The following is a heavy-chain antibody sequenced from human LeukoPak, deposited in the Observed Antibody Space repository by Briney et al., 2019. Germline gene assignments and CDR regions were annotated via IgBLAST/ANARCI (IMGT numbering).Heavy chain of an antibody. J-gene: IGHJ4*02. V-gene: IGHV1-69*04. D-gene: IGHD1-7*01. CDR2: IIPILGIA. CDR1: VGTFSSYA. Sequence: ASVKVSCKASVGTFSSYAISWVRQAPGQGLEWMGRIIPILGIANYAQKFQGRVTITADKSTSTAYMELSSLRSEDTAAYYCASSTGTTARFDYWGQGTLVTVSS. CDR3: ASSTGTTARFDY.